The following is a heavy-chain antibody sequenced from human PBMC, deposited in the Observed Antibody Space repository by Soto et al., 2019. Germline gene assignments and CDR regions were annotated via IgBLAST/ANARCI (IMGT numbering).Heavy chain of an antibody. D-gene: IGHD3-16*01. CDR2: IYYSGST. CDR3: ARDEYDYIWGHKFDY. CDR1: GGSISSYY. J-gene: IGHJ4*02. V-gene: IGHV4-59*01. Sequence: QVQLQESGPGLVKPSETLSLTCTVSGGSISSYYWSWIRQPPGKGLEWIGYIYYSGSTNYNPSLQSRFTISVDTSKNQFPLKLSSVTAADTALYYCARDEYDYIWGHKFDYCGQGTLVTVAA.